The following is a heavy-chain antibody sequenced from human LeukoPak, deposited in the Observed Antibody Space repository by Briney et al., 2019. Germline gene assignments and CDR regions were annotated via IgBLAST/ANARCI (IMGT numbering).Heavy chain of an antibody. CDR1: GFTFSSYG. V-gene: IGHV3-30*18. CDR3: AKDLRVNCSGGSCYDWFDP. CDR2: ISYDGSNK. J-gene: IGHJ5*02. Sequence: GGSLGLSCAASGFTFSSYGMHWVRQAPGKGLEWVAVISYDGSNKYYADSVKGRFTISRDNSKNTLYLQMNSLRAEDTAVYYCAKDLRVNCSGGSCYDWFDPWGQGTLVTVSS. D-gene: IGHD2-15*01.